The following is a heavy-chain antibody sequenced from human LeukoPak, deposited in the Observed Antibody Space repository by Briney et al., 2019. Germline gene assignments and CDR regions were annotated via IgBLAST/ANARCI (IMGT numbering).Heavy chain of an antibody. V-gene: IGHV3-23*01. D-gene: IGHD2/OR15-2a*01. Sequence: PGGSLRLSCAASGFTFSSYAMTWVRQAPGKGVGWVSSVTGNSGGTYYADSVKGRFTISRDDSRSTLFLQMNSLRVEDTAVYYCAKSGHSTTSWFHPWGQGTLVIVSS. J-gene: IGHJ5*02. CDR2: VTGNSGGT. CDR3: AKSGHSTTSWFHP. CDR1: GFTFSSYA.